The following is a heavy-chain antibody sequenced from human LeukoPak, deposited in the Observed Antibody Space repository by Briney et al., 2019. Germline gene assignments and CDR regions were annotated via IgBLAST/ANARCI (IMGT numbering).Heavy chain of an antibody. D-gene: IGHD1-14*01. J-gene: IGHJ6*02. CDR2: IYYSGST. CDR1: GGSISSYY. Sequence: SETLSLTCTVSGGSISSYYWSWIRQPPGKGLERIGYIYYSGSTNYNPSLKSRVTISVDTSKNQFSLKLSSVTAADTAVYYCARGEVYRSYYYYGMDVWGQGTTVTVSS. V-gene: IGHV4-59*01. CDR3: ARGEVYRSYYYYGMDV.